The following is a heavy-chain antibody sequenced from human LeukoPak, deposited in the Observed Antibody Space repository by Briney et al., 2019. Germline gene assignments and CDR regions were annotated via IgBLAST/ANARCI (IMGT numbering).Heavy chain of an antibody. CDR1: GFTFSSYG. D-gene: IGHD3-22*01. CDR3: ARDLYYDSSGYKK. Sequence: GGSLRLSRAASGFTFSSYGMHWVRQAPGKGLEWVAVIWYDGSNKYYADSVKGRFTISRDNSKNTLYLQMNSLRAEDTAVYYCARDLYYDSSGYKKWGQGTLVTVSS. V-gene: IGHV3-33*01. J-gene: IGHJ4*02. CDR2: IWYDGSNK.